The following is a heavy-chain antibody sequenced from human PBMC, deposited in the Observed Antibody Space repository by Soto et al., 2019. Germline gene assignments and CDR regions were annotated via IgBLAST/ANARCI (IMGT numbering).Heavy chain of an antibody. Sequence: GASVKVSCKASGGTFSSYAISWVRQAPGQGLEWMRGIIPIFGTANYAQKFQGRVTITADESTSTAYMELSSLRSEDTAVYYCASGKAYCGGDCYPGVPNWFDPWGQGTLVTVSS. CDR3: ASGKAYCGGDCYPGVPNWFDP. CDR1: GGTFSSYA. J-gene: IGHJ5*02. V-gene: IGHV1-69*13. D-gene: IGHD2-21*02. CDR2: IIPIFGTA.